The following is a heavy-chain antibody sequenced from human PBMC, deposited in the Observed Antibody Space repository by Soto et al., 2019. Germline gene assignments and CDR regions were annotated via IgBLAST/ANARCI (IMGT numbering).Heavy chain of an antibody. CDR2: IYYTGSI. CDR1: GGSFSSYY. J-gene: IGHJ4*02. D-gene: IGHD2-15*01. CDR3: ARTTTLENYFDY. Sequence: SETLSLTCTVSGGSFSSYYWSWIRQPPGKGLEWIGYIYYTGSIIYNPSLKSRVTMSVDMSMKQFSLKLNSVTAADTAVYYCARTTTLENYFDYWGQGTLVTVSS. V-gene: IGHV4-59*01.